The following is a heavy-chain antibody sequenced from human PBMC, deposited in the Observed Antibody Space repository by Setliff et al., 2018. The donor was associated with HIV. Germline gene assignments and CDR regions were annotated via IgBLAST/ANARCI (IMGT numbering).Heavy chain of an antibody. V-gene: IGHV1-18*01. CDR2: IGSYSGYT. D-gene: IGHD2-2*01. Sequence: ASVKVSCKASNYTLINYGVSWVRQAPGQGLEWMGWIGSYSGYTIYAQKFQDRLTMTTDTSTTTASMELRSQRCDDTAVYYCVRGHCNSDKCWYTWFDPWGQGTLVTVSS. CDR1: NYTLINYG. J-gene: IGHJ5*02. CDR3: VRGHCNSDKCWYTWFDP.